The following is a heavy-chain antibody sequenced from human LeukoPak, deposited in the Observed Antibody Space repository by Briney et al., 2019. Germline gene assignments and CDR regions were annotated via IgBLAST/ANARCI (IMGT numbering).Heavy chain of an antibody. CDR3: ARGGSSSNPKPFDY. D-gene: IGHD6-13*01. Sequence: PSETLSLTCTVSGGSISSSSYYWGWIRQPPGKGLEWIGSIYYSGSTYYNPSLKSRVTISVDTSKNQFSLKLSSVTAADTAVYYCARGGSSSNPKPFDYWGQGTLVTVSS. CDR2: IYYSGST. J-gene: IGHJ4*02. CDR1: GGSISSSSYY. V-gene: IGHV4-39*07.